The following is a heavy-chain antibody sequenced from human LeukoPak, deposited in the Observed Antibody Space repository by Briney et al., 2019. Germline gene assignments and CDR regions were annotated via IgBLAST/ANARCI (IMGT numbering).Heavy chain of an antibody. J-gene: IGHJ4*02. CDR1: GFTFSSYS. D-gene: IGHD3-10*01. CDR3: ARDAPHYYGSGSYAFDY. Sequence: GGSLRLSCAASGFTFSSYSMNWVRQAPGKGLEWVSSISSSSSYIYYADSVKGRFTISRDNAKNSLYLQMNSLRAEDTAVYYCARDAPHYYGSGSYAFDYWGQGTLVTVSS. CDR2: ISSSSSYI. V-gene: IGHV3-21*01.